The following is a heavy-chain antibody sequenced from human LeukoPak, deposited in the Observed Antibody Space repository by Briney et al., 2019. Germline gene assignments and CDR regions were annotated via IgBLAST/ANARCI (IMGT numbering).Heavy chain of an antibody. CDR1: GYTLSSYA. J-gene: IGHJ4*02. D-gene: IGHD1-7*01. V-gene: IGHV1-18*01. CDR2: ISGYNGHT. CDR3: ARIHRNGLELVFDY. Sequence: ASVKVSCKASGYTLSSYAINWVRQAPGQGLEWMGWISGYNGHTNYARKFQGRVTMTTDTSTTTAYMELRSLRSEDTAVYYCARIHRNGLELVFDYWGQGTLVTVSS.